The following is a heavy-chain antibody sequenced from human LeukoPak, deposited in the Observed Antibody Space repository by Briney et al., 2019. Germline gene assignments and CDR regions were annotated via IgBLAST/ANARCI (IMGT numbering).Heavy chain of an antibody. D-gene: IGHD1-1*01. CDR1: GFTFSSYS. Sequence: GGSLRLSCAASGFTFSSYSMNWVRQAPGKGLEWVANIKEDGGDKYYGVSVMGRFTISRDNANNSLFLQMNSLRAEDTAVYYCARHPNYNFDYWGQGTLVTVSS. V-gene: IGHV3-7*01. J-gene: IGHJ4*02. CDR3: ARHPNYNFDY. CDR2: IKEDGGDK.